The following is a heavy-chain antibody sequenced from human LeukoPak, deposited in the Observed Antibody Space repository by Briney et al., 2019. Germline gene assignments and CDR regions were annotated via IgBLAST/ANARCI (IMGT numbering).Heavy chain of an antibody. J-gene: IGHJ5*02. D-gene: IGHD1-26*01. CDR1: GFTFSSYS. CDR2: INSNSRYK. CDR3: ARDPGWELLFSPWFDP. V-gene: IGHV3-21*01. Sequence: PGGSLRLSCAASGFTFSSYSMNWVRQAPGKGLEWVSSINSNSRYKYYAESVKGRFTISRDNAKNSLYLQMNSLRAEDTAVYYCARDPGWELLFSPWFDPWGQGTLVTVSS.